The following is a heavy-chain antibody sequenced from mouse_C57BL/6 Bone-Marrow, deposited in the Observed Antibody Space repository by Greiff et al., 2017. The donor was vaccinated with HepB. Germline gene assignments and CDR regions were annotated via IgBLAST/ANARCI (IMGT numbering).Heavy chain of an antibody. CDR3: ERYGYYGAMDY. CDR1: GYTFTSYG. Sequence: QVQLQQSGAELARPGASVKLSCKASGYTFTSYGISWVKQRTGQGLEWIGEIYPRSGNTYYNEKFKGKATLTADKSASTAYMELRSLTSEDSAVYVCERYGYYGAMDYWGQGTSVTVSS. J-gene: IGHJ4*01. D-gene: IGHD2-3*01. CDR2: IYPRSGNT. V-gene: IGHV1-81*01.